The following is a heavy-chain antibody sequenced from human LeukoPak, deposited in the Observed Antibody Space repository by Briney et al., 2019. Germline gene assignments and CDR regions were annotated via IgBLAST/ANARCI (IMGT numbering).Heavy chain of an antibody. Sequence: PGGSLRLSCAVSGFTMSNTEMSWVRQVPGKGPEWVLVSYSGGTTYYVDSVKGRFTISRDISKNTVDLQMNSLRVEDTAVYHCRGWLGSFDVWGQGTMVTVSS. D-gene: IGHD6-19*01. CDR3: RGWLGSFDV. CDR2: SYSGGTT. CDR1: GFTMSNTE. J-gene: IGHJ3*01. V-gene: IGHV3-53*01.